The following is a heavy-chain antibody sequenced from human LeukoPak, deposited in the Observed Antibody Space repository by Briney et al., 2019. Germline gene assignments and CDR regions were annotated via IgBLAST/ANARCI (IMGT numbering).Heavy chain of an antibody. D-gene: IGHD1-26*01. CDR2: IYYSEST. V-gene: IGHV4-59*01. CDR1: GGSITSYH. CDR3: ARGGSGTYYHY. Sequence: PSETLSLTCTVSGGSITSYHYSWIRQPPGKGLEWIGYIYYSESTNYNPSLKSRVTISVDTSKNQFSLKLSSVTAADTAVYYCARGGSGTYYHYWGQGTLVTVSS. J-gene: IGHJ4*02.